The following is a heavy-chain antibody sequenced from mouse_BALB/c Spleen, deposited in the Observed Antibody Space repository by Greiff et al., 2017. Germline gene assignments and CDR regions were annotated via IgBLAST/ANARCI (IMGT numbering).Heavy chain of an antibody. CDR2: ISSGSSTI. Sequence: EVQGVESGGGLVQPGGSRKLSCAASGFTFSSFGMHWVRQAPEKGLEWVAYISSGSSTIYYADTVKGRFTISRDNPKNTLFLQMTSLRSEDTAMYYCARENYYGSNFDYWGQGTTLTVSS. CDR1: GFTFSSFG. D-gene: IGHD1-1*01. J-gene: IGHJ2*01. CDR3: ARENYYGSNFDY. V-gene: IGHV5-17*02.